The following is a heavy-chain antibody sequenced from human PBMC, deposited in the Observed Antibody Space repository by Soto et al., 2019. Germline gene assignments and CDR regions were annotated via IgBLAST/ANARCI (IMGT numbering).Heavy chain of an antibody. J-gene: IGHJ5*02. CDR3: DKDGNPIPYLTGYSRISWFAP. D-gene: IGHD3-9*01. Sequence: GGPLRLSCAASGFTFSSYAMSCVRQAPGKGLEWVSAISGSGGSTYYADSVKGRFTISRDNSKNTLYLQMNSLRAEDTAVYYCDKDGNPIPYLTGYSRISWFAPWGLGTLVTVST. V-gene: IGHV3-23*01. CDR1: GFTFSSYA. CDR2: ISGSGGST.